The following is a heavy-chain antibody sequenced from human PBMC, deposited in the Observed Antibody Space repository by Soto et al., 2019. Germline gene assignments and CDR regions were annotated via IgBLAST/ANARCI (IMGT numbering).Heavy chain of an antibody. Sequence: GVSLRLSCEGPGFTFSDYGFHWVRHAPGKGLEWVAMISYDGSDRYYRDSVQGRFTISRDDSKNTVFLQMNGLRTEDTAMYYCARSTYCNGGSCYPKYWGTGPLVTVSS. D-gene: IGHD2-15*01. J-gene: IGHJ4*02. CDR2: ISYDGSDR. V-gene: IGHV3-30*03. CDR1: GFTFSDYG. CDR3: ARSTYCNGGSCYPKY.